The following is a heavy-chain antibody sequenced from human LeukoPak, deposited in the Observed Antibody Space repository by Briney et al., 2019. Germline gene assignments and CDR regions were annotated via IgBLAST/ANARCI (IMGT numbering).Heavy chain of an antibody. CDR2: IGTAGDT. J-gene: IGHJ6*02. Sequence: GGSLRLSCAASGFTFSSYDMHWVRQATGKGLEWVSAIGTAGDTYYPGSVKGRFTISRENAKNSLYLQMNSLRAGDTAVYYCARERSAAAGDYGMDVWGQGTTVTVSS. D-gene: IGHD6-13*01. V-gene: IGHV3-13*01. CDR3: ARERSAAAGDYGMDV. CDR1: GFTFSSYD.